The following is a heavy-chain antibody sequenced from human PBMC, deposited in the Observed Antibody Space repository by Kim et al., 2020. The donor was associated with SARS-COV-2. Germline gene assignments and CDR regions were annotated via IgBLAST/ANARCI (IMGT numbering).Heavy chain of an antibody. J-gene: IGHJ4*02. CDR3: AGSPREIDY. Sequence: DSVKGRFTISRNNAKKSLYLQMNSLRAEDTAVYYCAGSPREIDYWGQGTLVIVSS. V-gene: IGHV3-11*04. D-gene: IGHD1-26*01.